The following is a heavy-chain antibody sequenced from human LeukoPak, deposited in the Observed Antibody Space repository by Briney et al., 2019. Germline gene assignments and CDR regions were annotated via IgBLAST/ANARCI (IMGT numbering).Heavy chain of an antibody. V-gene: IGHV1-2*02. CDR3: ARDRLRYTVTTIDY. J-gene: IGHJ4*02. CDR2: INPNSGGT. Sequence: VASVKVSCKASGYTFTGYYMHWVRQAPGQGLEWMGWINPNSGGTNYAQKFQGRVTMTRDTSISTAYMELSRLRSDDTAVYYCARDRLRYTVTTIDYWGQGTLVTVSS. CDR1: GYTFTGYY. D-gene: IGHD4-17*01.